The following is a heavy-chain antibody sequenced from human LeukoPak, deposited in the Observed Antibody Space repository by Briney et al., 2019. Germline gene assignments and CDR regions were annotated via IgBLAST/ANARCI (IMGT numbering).Heavy chain of an antibody. CDR3: ARRIVVPAAIPYYHGMDV. CDR2: IYYNGIT. CDR1: GDSLSPYY. J-gene: IGHJ6*02. D-gene: IGHD2-2*02. Sequence: SETLSLTCTVSGDSLSPYYWSWIRQPPGKGLEWIGYIYYNGITNYNPSLKSRVTISVDTSRNHFSLRLSSVTAADTAVYYCARRIVVPAAIPYYHGMDVWGQGATVTVSS. V-gene: IGHV4-59*12.